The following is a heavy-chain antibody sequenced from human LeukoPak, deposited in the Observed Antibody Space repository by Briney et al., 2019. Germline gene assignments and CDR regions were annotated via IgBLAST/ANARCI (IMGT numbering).Heavy chain of an antibody. D-gene: IGHD3-10*01. CDR3: ARDPDSGQ. CDR2: ITTSSRYI. V-gene: IGHV3-21*01. J-gene: IGHJ4*02. Sequence: GGSLRLSCAASGFSLSSYTMTWVRQAPGKGLEWVSSITTSSRYIYYADSVKGRFIISRDNAKNSLFLQIDRLRAEDTALYYCARDPDSGQWGPGTLVTVSS. CDR1: GFSLSSYT.